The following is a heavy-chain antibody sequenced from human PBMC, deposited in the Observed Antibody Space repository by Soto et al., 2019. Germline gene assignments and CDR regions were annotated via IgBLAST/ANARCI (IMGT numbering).Heavy chain of an antibody. CDR1: GGTFSSYA. J-gene: IGHJ6*02. CDR2: IIPIFGTA. Sequence: SVKVSCKASGGTFSSYAISWVRQAPGQGLEWMGGIIPIFGTANYAQKFQGRVTITADKSTSTVYMELSSLRSEDTAVYYCARDTQLVSYYYGMDVWGQGTTVTASS. V-gene: IGHV1-69*06. CDR3: ARDTQLVSYYYGMDV. D-gene: IGHD6-13*01.